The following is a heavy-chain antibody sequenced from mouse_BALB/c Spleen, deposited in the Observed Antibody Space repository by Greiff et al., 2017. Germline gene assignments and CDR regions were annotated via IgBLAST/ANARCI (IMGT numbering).Heavy chain of an antibody. V-gene: IGHV1-82*01. CDR3: ANYRYEEGAMDY. Sequence: QVQLQQSGPELVKPGASVKISCKASGYAFSSSWMNWVKQRPGQGLEWIGRIYPGDGDTNYNGKFKGKATLTADKSSSTAYMQLSSLTSVDSAVYFCANYRYEEGAMDYWGQGTSVTVSS. D-gene: IGHD2-14*01. CDR2: IYPGDGDT. CDR1: GYAFSSSW. J-gene: IGHJ4*01.